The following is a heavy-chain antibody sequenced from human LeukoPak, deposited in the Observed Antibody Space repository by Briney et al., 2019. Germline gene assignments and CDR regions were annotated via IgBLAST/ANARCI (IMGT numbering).Heavy chain of an antibody. V-gene: IGHV3-30*18. CDR1: GFTFSSHG. D-gene: IGHD6-19*01. J-gene: IGHJ4*02. CDR3: AKDRQWLGIADY. Sequence: GGSLRLSCAASGFTFSSHGMHWVRQAPGKGLEWVAVISYDGSNKYYADSVKGRFTISRDNSKNTLYLQMNSLRAEDTAVYYCAKDRQWLGIADYWGQGTLVTVSS. CDR2: ISYDGSNK.